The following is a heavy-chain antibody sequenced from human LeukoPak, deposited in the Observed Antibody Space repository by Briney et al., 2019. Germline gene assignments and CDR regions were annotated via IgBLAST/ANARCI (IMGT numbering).Heavy chain of an antibody. J-gene: IGHJ4*02. CDR2: ISGSGGST. CDR1: GFTFSNYA. CDR3: AKDFTASYDFWSGYPH. D-gene: IGHD3-3*01. V-gene: IGHV3-23*01. Sequence: GGSLRLSCAASGFTFSNYAMSWVRQAPGKGLDWVSAISGSGGSTYYADSVKGRFTISRDNSKNTLYLQMNSLRAEDTAVYYCAKDFTASYDFWSGYPHWGQGTLVTVSS.